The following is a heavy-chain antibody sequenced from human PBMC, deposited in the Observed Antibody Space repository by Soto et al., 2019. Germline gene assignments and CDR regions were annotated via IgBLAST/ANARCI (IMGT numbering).Heavy chain of an antibody. D-gene: IGHD3-3*01. V-gene: IGHV4-34*01. CDR1: GGSFSGYY. Sequence: PSETLSLTCAVYGGSFSGYYWSWIRQPPGKGLEWIGEINHSGSTNYNPSLKSRVTISVDTSKNQFSLKLSSVTAADTAVYYCARAIFGVVISPFDYWGQGALVTVSS. CDR2: INHSGST. J-gene: IGHJ4*02. CDR3: ARAIFGVVISPFDY.